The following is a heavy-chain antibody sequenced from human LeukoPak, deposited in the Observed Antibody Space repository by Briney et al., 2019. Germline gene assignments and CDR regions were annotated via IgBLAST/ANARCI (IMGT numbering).Heavy chain of an antibody. Sequence: PGGSLRLSCAASGFTFSSYSMNWVRQAPGKGLEWVSSISSSSSYIYYADSVKGRFTISRDNAKNSLYLQMNSLRAEDTAVYYCARAGRRWLQTDFDYWGQGTLVTVSS. CDR2: ISSSSSYI. V-gene: IGHV3-21*01. D-gene: IGHD5-24*01. J-gene: IGHJ4*02. CDR3: ARAGRRWLQTDFDY. CDR1: GFTFSSYS.